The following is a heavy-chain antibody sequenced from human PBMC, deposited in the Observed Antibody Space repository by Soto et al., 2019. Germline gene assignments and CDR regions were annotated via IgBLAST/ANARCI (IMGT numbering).Heavy chain of an antibody. CDR2: ISYDGSNK. D-gene: IGHD4-17*01. CDR1: GFTFSSYG. CDR3: AKDAYYGEYEGPSLDY. J-gene: IGHJ4*02. V-gene: IGHV3-30*18. Sequence: PGGSLRLSCAASGFTFSSYGMHWVRQAPGKGLEWVAVISYDGSNKYYADSVKGRFTISRDNSKNTLYLQMNSLRAEDTAVYYCAKDAYYGEYEGPSLDYWGQGTLVTVSS.